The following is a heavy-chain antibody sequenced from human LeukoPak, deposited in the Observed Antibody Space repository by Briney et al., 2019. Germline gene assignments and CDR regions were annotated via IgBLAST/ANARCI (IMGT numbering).Heavy chain of an antibody. CDR3: AKGLQNYLYAYEY. D-gene: IGHD3-16*01. J-gene: IGHJ4*01. CDR1: GLTVSSNY. V-gene: IGHV3-66*02. Sequence: GGSLRLSCAASGLTVSSNYMSWVRQAPGKGLEWVSVINKDGVAFHADPVKGRFTISRDTSKNTLSLQMNNLRTEDTAVYHCAKGLQNYLYAYEYWGQGSLVTVSS. CDR2: INKDGVA.